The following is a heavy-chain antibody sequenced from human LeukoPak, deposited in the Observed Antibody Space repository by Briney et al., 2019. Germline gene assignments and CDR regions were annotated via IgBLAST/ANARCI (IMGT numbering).Heavy chain of an antibody. CDR2: TRNKANSYTT. Sequence: GGSLRLSCAASGFTFSDHYMDWVRQAPGKGLEWVGRTRNKANSYTTEYAASVKGRFTISRDDSKNSLYLQMNSLKTEDTAVYYCARGTPYYDFWSGYYHYYMDVWGKGTTVTVSS. D-gene: IGHD3-3*01. CDR3: ARGTPYYDFWSGYYHYYMDV. J-gene: IGHJ6*03. CDR1: GFTFSDHY. V-gene: IGHV3-72*01.